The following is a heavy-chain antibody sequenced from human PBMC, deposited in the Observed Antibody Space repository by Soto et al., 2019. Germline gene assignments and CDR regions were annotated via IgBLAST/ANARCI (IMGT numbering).Heavy chain of an antibody. CDR1: GFDFEDYA. CDR2: INWNSGTR. J-gene: IGHJ4*02. CDR3: AKDKRAYDGSYYFDF. Sequence: GGSLRLSCAASGFDFEDYAMHWVRQAPGKGLEWVSGINWNSGTRDYADSVKGRFAISRDNAEKSLYLQMNSLRPEDTAFYYCAKDKRAYDGSYYFDFWGQGTLVTVSS. D-gene: IGHD1-26*01. V-gene: IGHV3-9*01.